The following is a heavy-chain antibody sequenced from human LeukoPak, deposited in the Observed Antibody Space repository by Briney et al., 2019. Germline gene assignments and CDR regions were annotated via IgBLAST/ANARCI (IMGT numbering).Heavy chain of an antibody. V-gene: IGHV3-23*01. Sequence: GGSLRLSCAGSGFSFSNYAMIWVRQAPGKGLEWVSAITGSGGNRFYAGSVKGRFTISSDSSRNTLYLQMDSLRGDDTAVYYCAKDPNGDYIGAFDFQRWGQGTQVTVSS. CDR3: AKDPNGDYIGAFDFQR. D-gene: IGHD4-17*01. J-gene: IGHJ1*01. CDR1: GFSFSNYA. CDR2: ITGSGGNR.